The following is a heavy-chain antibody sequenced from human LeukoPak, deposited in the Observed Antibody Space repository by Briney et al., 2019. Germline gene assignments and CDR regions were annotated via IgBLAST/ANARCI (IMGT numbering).Heavy chain of an antibody. J-gene: IGHJ4*02. CDR3: ARGKWGTMVHNDY. Sequence: LPGGSLRLSCAASGFTLSSYSMNWVRQAPGKGLEWVSYISSSGSTIYYADSVKGRFTISRDNAKNSLYLQMNSLRAEDTAVYYCARGKWGTMVHNDYWGQGTLVTVSS. CDR2: ISSSGSTI. D-gene: IGHD3-10*01. V-gene: IGHV3-48*04. CDR1: GFTLSSYS.